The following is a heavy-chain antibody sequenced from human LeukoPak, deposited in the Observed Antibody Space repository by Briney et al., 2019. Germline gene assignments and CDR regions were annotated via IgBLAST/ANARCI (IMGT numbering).Heavy chain of an antibody. Sequence: SETLSLTCTVSGGSISTFYWSWIRQPPGKGLEWIGRIYTSGSTNYNPSLKSRVTMSLDTSKNQFSLKLSSVTAADTAVYYCARDSVAGTWAEYFQHWGQGIRVTVSS. CDR2: IYTSGST. CDR1: GGSISTFY. J-gene: IGHJ1*01. D-gene: IGHD6-19*01. CDR3: ARDSVAGTWAEYFQH. V-gene: IGHV4-4*07.